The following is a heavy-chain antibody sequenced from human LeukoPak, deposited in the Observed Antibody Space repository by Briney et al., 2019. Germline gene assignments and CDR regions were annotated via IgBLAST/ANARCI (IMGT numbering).Heavy chain of an antibody. CDR1: GGSISTYP. Sequence: SETLSLTCTVSGGSISTYPWSWIRQPPGKGLEWIGYIYYSGSTNYNPSLKSRLTISVDTSKNQFSLKLSSVTAADTAVYYCARHVRAGFGDSYYFDYWGQGTLVTVSS. J-gene: IGHJ4*02. CDR2: IYYSGST. CDR3: ARHVRAGFGDSYYFDY. V-gene: IGHV4-59*08. D-gene: IGHD4-17*01.